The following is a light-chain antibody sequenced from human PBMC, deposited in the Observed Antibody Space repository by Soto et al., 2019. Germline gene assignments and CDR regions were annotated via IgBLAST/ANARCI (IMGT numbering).Light chain of an antibody. J-gene: IGLJ1*01. CDR3: SSYTNINTRACV. V-gene: IGLV1-51*01. CDR1: RSNIGSNL. Sequence: QSVLTQPPSVSAAPGQRVTLSCSGGRSNIGSNLVTWYQQFPGRAPKLLIYDNSQRPSGIPDRFSGSKSGNTASLTISGLQAEDEAEYYCSSYTNINTRACVFGTGTKLTVL. CDR2: DNS.